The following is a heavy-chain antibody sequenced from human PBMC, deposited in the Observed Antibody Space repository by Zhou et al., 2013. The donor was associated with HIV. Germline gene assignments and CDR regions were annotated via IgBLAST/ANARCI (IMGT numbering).Heavy chain of an antibody. Sequence: QVQLVQSGAEVKKPGSSVKVSCKASGGTFSSYAISWVRQAPGQGLEWMGGIIPIFGTANYAQKFQGRVTITTDESTSTAYMELSSLRSEDTAVYYCARELAAAGTRARLDYYYYYGMDVWGQGTTVTVSS. CDR2: IIPIFGTA. CDR3: ARELAAAGTRARLDYYYYYGMDV. V-gene: IGHV1-69*05. D-gene: IGHD6-13*01. J-gene: IGHJ6*02. CDR1: GGTFSSYA.